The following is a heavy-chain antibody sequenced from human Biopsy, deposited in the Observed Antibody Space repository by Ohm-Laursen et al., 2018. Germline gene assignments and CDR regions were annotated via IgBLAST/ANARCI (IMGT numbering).Heavy chain of an antibody. CDR2: VFDRGTT. J-gene: IGHJ3*02. CDR1: GDSITRSY. D-gene: IGHD3-22*01. Sequence: SDTLSLTCTLSGDSITRSYWSWIRQSPGKGLEWIGHVFDRGTTNYNPSVRSRVTMSEDTSKKQFSLKMTSVTAADTAVYYCGRREVVITHDAFDTWGQGTMVTVSS. CDR3: GRREVVITHDAFDT. V-gene: IGHV4-59*08.